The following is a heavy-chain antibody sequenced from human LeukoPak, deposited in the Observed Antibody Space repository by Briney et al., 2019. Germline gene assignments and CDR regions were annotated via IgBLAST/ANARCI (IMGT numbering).Heavy chain of an antibody. CDR1: GYTFTNYG. Sequence: GASVKVSCKASGYTFTNYGISWVRQAPVQGLEWMGWINAYNGNANYAQKLQGRVTMTTDTSTSTAYMELRSLRSDDTAVYYCARGVRNYWYFDLWGRGTLVTVSS. CDR2: INAYNGNA. J-gene: IGHJ2*01. V-gene: IGHV1-18*01. CDR3: ARGVRNYWYFDL.